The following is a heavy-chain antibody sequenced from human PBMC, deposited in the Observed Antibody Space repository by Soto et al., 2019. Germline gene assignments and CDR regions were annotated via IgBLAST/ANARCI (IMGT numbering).Heavy chain of an antibody. J-gene: IGHJ6*01. D-gene: IGHD2-8*01. Sequence: SETLSLTCAVYGGSFSGYYWSWIRQPPGKGLEWIGEINHSGSTNYNPSLKSRATISVDTSKNQFSLKLSSVTAADTAVYYCARGPRGYCTNGVCPYYYYYYGM. CDR1: GGSFSGYY. CDR3: ARGPRGYCTNGVCPYYYYYYGM. CDR2: INHSGST. V-gene: IGHV4-34*01.